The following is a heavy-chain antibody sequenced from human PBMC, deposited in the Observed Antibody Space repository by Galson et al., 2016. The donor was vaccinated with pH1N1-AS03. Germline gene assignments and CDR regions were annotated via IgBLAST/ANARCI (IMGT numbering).Heavy chain of an antibody. CDR2: ISQDGSEK. CDR1: GFSFGSLW. V-gene: IGHV3-7*01. CDR3: ARGGRSTSWYWRD. J-gene: IGHJ4*02. D-gene: IGHD2-8*02. Sequence: SLRLSCADSGFSFGSLWMTWIRQLPGKGPEWVAKISQDGSEKYYVDSVKGRFTISRDNAQNSLYLQMSSLRAEDTAAYYCARGGRSTSWYWRDWGRGARVTVSS.